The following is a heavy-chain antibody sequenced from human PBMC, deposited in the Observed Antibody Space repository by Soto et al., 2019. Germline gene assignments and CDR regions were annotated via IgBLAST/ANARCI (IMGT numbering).Heavy chain of an antibody. Sequence: SETLSLTCTVSGGSVSSGTYYWSWIRQPPGKGLEWIGYIYYSGSTNYNPSLKSRVTISVDTSKNQFSLKLSSVTAADTAVFYCARANENSYGYPDAFDIWGQGKMVTVSS. D-gene: IGHD5-18*01. CDR2: IYYSGST. CDR1: GGSVSSGTYY. V-gene: IGHV4-61*01. J-gene: IGHJ3*02. CDR3: ARANENSYGYPDAFDI.